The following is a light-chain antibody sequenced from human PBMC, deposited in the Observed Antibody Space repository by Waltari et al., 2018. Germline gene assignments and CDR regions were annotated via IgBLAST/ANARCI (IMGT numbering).Light chain of an antibody. CDR3: QQCDSLPLT. V-gene: IGKV1-33*01. Sequence: DIPSIQTRSTLTAYVGHRVTITCQASQDITNYLLWYQQKPGKAPKLLIYDASNLKSGVPSRFSGSGSGTHFVFTITSLQPEDSGTYYCQQCDSLPLTFGPGTKVNI. CDR2: DAS. J-gene: IGKJ3*01. CDR1: QDITNY.